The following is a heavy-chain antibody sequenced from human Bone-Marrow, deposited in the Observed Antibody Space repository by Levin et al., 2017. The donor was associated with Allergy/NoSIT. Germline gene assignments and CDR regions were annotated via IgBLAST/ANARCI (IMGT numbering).Heavy chain of an antibody. D-gene: IGHD4-17*01. CDR1: GFTFSSYG. CDR2: ISYDGSNK. Sequence: LSLTCAASGFTFSSYGMHWVRQAPGKGLEWVAVISYDGSNKYYADSVKGRFTISRDNSKNTLYLQMNSLRAEDTAVYYCAKVGMMTTVTTFYYYGMDVWGQGTTVTVSS. CDR3: AKVGMMTTVTTFYYYGMDV. J-gene: IGHJ6*02. V-gene: IGHV3-30*18.